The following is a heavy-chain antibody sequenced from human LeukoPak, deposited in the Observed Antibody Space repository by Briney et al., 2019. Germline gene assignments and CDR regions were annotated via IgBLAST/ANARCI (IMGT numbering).Heavy chain of an antibody. D-gene: IGHD3-10*01. CDR1: GASISSYY. Sequence: PSETLSLSCTVSGASISSYYWSWIRQPPGKGLEWIGYIYYSGSTNYNPSLKSRVTISVDTSKNQFSLKLSSVTAADTAVYYCARQGIGAGPTRGFDPWGQGTLVTVSS. CDR2: IYYSGST. J-gene: IGHJ5*02. V-gene: IGHV4-59*08. CDR3: ARQGIGAGPTRGFDP.